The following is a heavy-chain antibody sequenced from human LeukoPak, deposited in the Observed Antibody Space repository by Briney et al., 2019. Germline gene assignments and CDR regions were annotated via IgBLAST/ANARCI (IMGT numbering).Heavy chain of an antibody. CDR1: GGSISSYY. Sequence: TSETLSLTCTVSGGSISSYYWSWIRQHPGKGLEWIGYIYYSGSTYYNPSLKSRVTISVDTSKNQFSLKLSSVTAADTAVYYCARGGYDSSGYYYFDYWGQGTLVTVSS. J-gene: IGHJ4*02. CDR3: ARGGYDSSGYYYFDY. V-gene: IGHV4-59*06. D-gene: IGHD3-22*01. CDR2: IYYSGST.